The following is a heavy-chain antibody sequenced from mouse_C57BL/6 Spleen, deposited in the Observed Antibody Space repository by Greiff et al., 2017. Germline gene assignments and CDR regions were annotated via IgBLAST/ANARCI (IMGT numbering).Heavy chain of an antibody. J-gene: IGHJ1*03. Sequence: EVKLMESGGGLVQPGGSLSLSCAAPGFTFTDYYMSWVRQPPGKALEWLGFIRNKANGYTTEYSASVKGRFTISRDNSQSILYLQMNALRAEDSATYYCASHYDGYYDWYFDVWGTGTTVTVSS. CDR3: ASHYDGYYDWYFDV. CDR2: IRNKANGYTT. V-gene: IGHV7-3*01. D-gene: IGHD2-3*01. CDR1: GFTFTDYY.